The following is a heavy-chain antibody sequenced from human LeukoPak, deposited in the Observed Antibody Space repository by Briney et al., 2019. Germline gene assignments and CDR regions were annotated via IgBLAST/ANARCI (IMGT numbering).Heavy chain of an antibody. J-gene: IGHJ4*02. Sequence: PSGTLSLTCAVSGGSISSGGYCWGWIRQPPGKGLQWIGYIYRSGSTYYNPSLKSRVTISVDRSKNQFSLKLSSVTAADTAVYYCARGSSGGSCYFDYWGQGTLVTVSS. D-gene: IGHD2-15*01. V-gene: IGHV4-30-2*01. CDR2: IYRSGST. CDR1: GGSISSGGYC. CDR3: ARGSSGGSCYFDY.